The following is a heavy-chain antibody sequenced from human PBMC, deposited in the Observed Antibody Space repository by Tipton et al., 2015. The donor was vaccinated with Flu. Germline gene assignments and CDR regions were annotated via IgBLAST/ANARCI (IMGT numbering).Heavy chain of an antibody. CDR2: ISDSGAYT. V-gene: IGHV3-23*01. J-gene: IGHJ4*02. Sequence: SLRLSCAASGFTFGIYGMSWVRQAPGKGLEWVSAISDSGAYTYYADSVKGRFTISRDDSKNTVYLQMNSLKADDTAVYFCARPGAKWVTITFFASWGQGSLVTVSS. CDR1: GFTFGIYG. D-gene: IGHD5-12*01. CDR3: ARPGAKWVTITFFAS.